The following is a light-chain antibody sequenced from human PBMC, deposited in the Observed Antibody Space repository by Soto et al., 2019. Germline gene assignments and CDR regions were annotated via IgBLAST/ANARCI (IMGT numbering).Light chain of an antibody. V-gene: IGKV1-5*03. Sequence: DIQMTQSPSTLSVSVGDRVTITCRASQSFYTYLAWYQHKPGEAPNLLIYRASNLRNGVPSRFSGSGSGTEFTLAISSLQPDDFATYYCQQYRDYPFTFGQGTK. CDR1: QSFYTY. J-gene: IGKJ2*01. CDR3: QQYRDYPFT. CDR2: RAS.